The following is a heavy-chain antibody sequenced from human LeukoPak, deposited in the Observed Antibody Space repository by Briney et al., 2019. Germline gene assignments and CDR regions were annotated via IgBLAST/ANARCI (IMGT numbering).Heavy chain of an antibody. CDR2: ISGSGGST. CDR1: GFTFSSYA. Sequence: GGSLRLSCAASGFTFSSYAMSWVRQAPGKGLEWVSAISGSGGSTYYADSVKGRFTISRDNSKNTLYLQMNSLRAEDTAVYYCARDCGGDCYPGSRSGFDYWGQGTLVTVSS. CDR3: ARDCGGDCYPGSRSGFDY. V-gene: IGHV3-23*01. J-gene: IGHJ4*02. D-gene: IGHD2-21*01.